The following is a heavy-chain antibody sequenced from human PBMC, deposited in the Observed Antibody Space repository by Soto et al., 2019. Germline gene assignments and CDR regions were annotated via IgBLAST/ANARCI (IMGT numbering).Heavy chain of an antibody. V-gene: IGHV4-39*01. CDR1: GGSISSSSYY. J-gene: IGHJ5*02. D-gene: IGHD6-6*01. Sequence: QLQLQESGPGLVKPSETLYLTCTVSGGSISSSSYYWGWIRQPPGKGLEWIGNIYHSGITYYNPSLKSRVTIPVDTSKNHFSLSLSSVTAADTAVYYLARRQSIPGFDPWGQGTLVTVAS. CDR3: ARRQSIPGFDP. CDR2: IYHSGIT.